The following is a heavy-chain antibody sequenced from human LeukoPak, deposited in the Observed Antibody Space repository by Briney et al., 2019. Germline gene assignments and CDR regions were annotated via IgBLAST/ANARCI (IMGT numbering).Heavy chain of an antibody. CDR3: ARRVPCPQLGEYVAYYFAH. CDR2: NYSSGST. J-gene: IGHJ4*02. Sequence: SETLSLICTVSGRSNRRYYWRWIREPRAKGLEWVGDNYSSGSTKYNPAVKSQATLSLDTSKGQLSLSLTSVRAADTAVYYCARRVPCPQLGEYVAYYFAHWGQGTLVSVSS. CDR1: GRSNRRYY. V-gene: IGHV4-4*08. D-gene: IGHD3-16*01.